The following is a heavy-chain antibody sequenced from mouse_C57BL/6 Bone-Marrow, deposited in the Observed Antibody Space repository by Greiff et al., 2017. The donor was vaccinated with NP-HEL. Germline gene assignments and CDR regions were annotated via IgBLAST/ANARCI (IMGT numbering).Heavy chain of an antibody. CDR3: ARHYYSNYFDY. CDR2: ISSGGSYT. V-gene: IGHV5-6*01. D-gene: IGHD2-5*01. J-gene: IGHJ2*01. CDR1: GFTFSSYG. Sequence: EVQRVESGGDLVKPGGSLKLSCAASGFTFSSYGMSWVRQTPDKRLEWVATISSGGSYTYYPDSVKGRFTISRDNAKNTLYLQMSSLKSEDTAMYYCARHYYSNYFDYWGQRTTLTVSS.